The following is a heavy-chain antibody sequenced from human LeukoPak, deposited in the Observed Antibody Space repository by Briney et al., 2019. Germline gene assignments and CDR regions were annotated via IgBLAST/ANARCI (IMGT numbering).Heavy chain of an antibody. CDR1: GYSLSSGYF. CDR3: ARETTVTYDN. V-gene: IGHV4-38-2*02. Sequence: SQTLSLTCTVSGYSLSSGYFWGWIRQSPGKGLEWIGNIYLGGSTEYNPSLKSRVTISVDTSKNQFSLKLSSVTDADTAVYYCARETTVTYDNWGQGTLVTVSS. CDR2: IYLGGST. J-gene: IGHJ4*02. D-gene: IGHD4-17*01.